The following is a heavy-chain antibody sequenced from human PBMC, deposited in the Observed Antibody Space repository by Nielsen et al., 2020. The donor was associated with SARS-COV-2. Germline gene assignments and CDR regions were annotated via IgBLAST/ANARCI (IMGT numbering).Heavy chain of an antibody. Sequence: GGSLRLSCTASGFTFSSYAMHWVRQAPGKGLEWVALIWYDGSNKYYANSVKGRFTISRDNAKNTLYLQMNSLRAEDTAVYYCARGGWGAVDYWGQGTLVTVSS. CDR3: ARGGWGAVDY. D-gene: IGHD4/OR15-4a*01. J-gene: IGHJ4*02. V-gene: IGHV3-33*08. CDR2: IWYDGSNK. CDR1: GFTFSSYA.